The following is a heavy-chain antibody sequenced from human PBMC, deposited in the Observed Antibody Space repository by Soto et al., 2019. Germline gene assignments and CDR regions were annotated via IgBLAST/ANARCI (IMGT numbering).Heavy chain of an antibody. J-gene: IGHJ4*02. CDR2: ISSTNSYI. CDR1: GFTFSDYT. Sequence: PRGSLRLSCAASGFTFSDYTLNWVRQAPGKGLEWVSSISSTNSYIYYADSVKGRFTISRDNAKNSLFLQMNSLRAEDTAVYYCAVVAATAHFDLWGQGTLVTVSS. V-gene: IGHV3-21*01. CDR3: AVVAATAHFDL. D-gene: IGHD2-15*01.